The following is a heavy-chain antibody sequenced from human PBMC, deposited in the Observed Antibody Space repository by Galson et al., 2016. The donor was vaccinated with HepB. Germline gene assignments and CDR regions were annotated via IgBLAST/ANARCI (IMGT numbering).Heavy chain of an antibody. Sequence: ETLSLTCTVSGGSISGNYWNWIRQPPGKGLEWIAYIYSSGSTNYNPSLKSRVAISVDTSKNQSSLKLSSVTAADTAVYYCARGDNPDYGDYASAYYYMDVWGKGTTVTVSS. CDR2: IYSSGST. J-gene: IGHJ6*03. CDR3: ARGDNPDYGDYASAYYYMDV. CDR1: GGSISGNY. V-gene: IGHV4-59*12. D-gene: IGHD4-17*01.